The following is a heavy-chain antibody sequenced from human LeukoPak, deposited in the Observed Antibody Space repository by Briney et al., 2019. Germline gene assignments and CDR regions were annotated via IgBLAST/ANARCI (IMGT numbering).Heavy chain of an antibody. Sequence: PSETLSLTCTVSSDSISSYYWSWIRQPPGKGLEWIGYISYSGNSNYNPSLKSRVTMSVDTSKNQFSLKVSSVTAADTAVYYCARLKRGSRMVRGAHTNWYFDLWGRGTLVTVSS. J-gene: IGHJ2*01. CDR3: ARLKRGSRMVRGAHTNWYFDL. D-gene: IGHD3-10*01. V-gene: IGHV4-59*01. CDR2: ISYSGNS. CDR1: SDSISSYY.